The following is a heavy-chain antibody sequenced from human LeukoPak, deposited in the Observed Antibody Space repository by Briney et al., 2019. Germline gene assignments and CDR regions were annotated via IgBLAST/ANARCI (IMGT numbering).Heavy chain of an antibody. V-gene: IGHV4-34*01. J-gene: IGHJ3*02. CDR3: ARAGAAGDAFDI. Sequence: SETLSLTCAVYGGSFSGYYWSWIRQPPGKGLEWIGEINHSGSTNYNPSLKSRVTISVDTSKNQFSLNLSSVTAADTAVYYCARAGAAGDAFDIWGQGAMVTVSS. CDR1: GGSFSGYY. CDR2: INHSGST.